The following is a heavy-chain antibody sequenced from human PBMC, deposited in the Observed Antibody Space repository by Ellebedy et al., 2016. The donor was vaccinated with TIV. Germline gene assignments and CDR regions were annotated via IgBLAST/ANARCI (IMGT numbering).Heavy chain of an antibody. CDR3: ARDSRCLSGSCYPYYYSGLDV. D-gene: IGHD2-15*01. Sequence: SETLSLTXTVSGGSISSGDYYWSWIRQHPGKGLEWIGYIYYSGSTSYNPSLKSRVTISGDTSKNQFSLKLSSVTAADTAVYYCARDSRCLSGSCYPYYYSGLDVWGQGTTVIVSS. V-gene: IGHV4-31*03. CDR1: GGSISSGDYY. J-gene: IGHJ6*02. CDR2: IYYSGST.